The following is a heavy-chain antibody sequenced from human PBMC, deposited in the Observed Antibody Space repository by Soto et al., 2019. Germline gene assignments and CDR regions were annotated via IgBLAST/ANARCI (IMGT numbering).Heavy chain of an antibody. D-gene: IGHD1-26*01. J-gene: IGHJ6*02. Sequence: QVQLVESGGGVVQPGRSLRLSCAASGFTFSSYGMHWFRQAPGKGLEWLALISYDGGHKYYADSVKGRFTISRDNSESKMYLEMNSLRPEDTAVDYCAKDRAGYSRGMDVWGRGTTVTVSS. V-gene: IGHV3-30*18. CDR3: AKDRAGYSRGMDV. CDR1: GFTFSSYG. CDR2: ISYDGGHK.